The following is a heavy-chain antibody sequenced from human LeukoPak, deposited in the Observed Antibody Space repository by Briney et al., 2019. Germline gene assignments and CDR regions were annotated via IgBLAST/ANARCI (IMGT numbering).Heavy chain of an antibody. CDR2: ISGGGDTT. J-gene: IGHJ4*02. V-gene: IGHV3-23*01. CDR1: GFTFSNYW. CDR3: AKAGPIDPRRNYFDY. D-gene: IGHD3-9*01. Sequence: GGSLRLSCAASGFTFSNYWMTWVRQAPGKGLEWVSGISGGGDTTYYADSVKGRFTVSRDSSKNTVYLQMNNLRVEDTAVYYCAKAGPIDPRRNYFDYWGRGTLVTVSS.